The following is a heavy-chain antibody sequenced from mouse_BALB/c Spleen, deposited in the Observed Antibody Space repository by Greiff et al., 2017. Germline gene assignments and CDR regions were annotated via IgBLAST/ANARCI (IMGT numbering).Heavy chain of an antibody. D-gene: IGHD1-1*01. CDR2: ISSGSSTI. V-gene: IGHV5-17*02. CDR3: ARSLRYFDV. CDR1: GFTFSSFG. Sequence: EVQVVESGGGLVQPGGSRKLSCAASGFTFSSFGMHWVRQAPEKGLEWVAYISSGSSTIYYADTVKGRFTISRDNPKNTLFLQMTSLRSEDTAMYYCARSLRYFDVWGAGTTVTVSS. J-gene: IGHJ1*01.